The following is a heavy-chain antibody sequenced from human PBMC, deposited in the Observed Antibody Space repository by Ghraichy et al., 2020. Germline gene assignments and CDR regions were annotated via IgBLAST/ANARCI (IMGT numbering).Heavy chain of an antibody. V-gene: IGHV4-34*01. D-gene: IGHD3-3*01. CDR3: ARYRGGRGYYTRYNWFDP. Sequence: SETLSLTCAVYGGSFSGYYWSWIRQPPGKGLEWIGEINHSGSTNYNPSLKSRVTISVDTSKNQFSLKLSSVTAADTAVYYCARYRGGRGYYTRYNWFDPWGQGTLVTVSS. CDR1: GGSFSGYY. CDR2: INHSGST. J-gene: IGHJ5*02.